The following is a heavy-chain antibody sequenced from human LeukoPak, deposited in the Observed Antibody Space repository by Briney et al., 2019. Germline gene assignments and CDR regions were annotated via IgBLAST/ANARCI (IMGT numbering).Heavy chain of an antibody. J-gene: IGHJ4*02. CDR2: IIPILGIA. D-gene: IGHD6-13*01. V-gene: IGHV1-69*04. Sequence: ASVKVSCKASGGTFSSYAISWVRQAPGQGLEWMGRIIPILGIANYAQKFQGRVTITADKSTSTAYMELSSLRSEDTAVYYCARESDGAAAGSDYWGQGTLVTVSS. CDR3: ARESDGAAAGSDY. CDR1: GGTFSSYA.